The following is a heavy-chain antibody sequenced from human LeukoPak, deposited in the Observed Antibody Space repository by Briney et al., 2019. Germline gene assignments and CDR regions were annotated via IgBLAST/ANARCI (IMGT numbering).Heavy chain of an antibody. J-gene: IGHJ4*02. Sequence: SQTLSLTCAVSGGSISSGGYSWSWIRQPPGKGLEWIGYIYHSGSTYYHPSLKSRVTISVDRSKNQFSLKLSSVTAADTAVYYCARAPHYDSSGPFDYWGQGTLVTVSS. D-gene: IGHD3-22*01. CDR1: GGSISSGGYS. CDR2: IYHSGST. V-gene: IGHV4-30-2*01. CDR3: ARAPHYDSSGPFDY.